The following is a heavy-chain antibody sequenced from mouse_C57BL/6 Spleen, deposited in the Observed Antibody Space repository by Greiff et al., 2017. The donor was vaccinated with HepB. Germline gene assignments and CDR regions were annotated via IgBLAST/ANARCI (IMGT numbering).Heavy chain of an antibody. CDR1: GFTFSSYA. CDR3: ARDNAPMDY. V-gene: IGHV5-4*01. J-gene: IGHJ4*01. CDR2: ISDGGSYT. Sequence: EVKLMESGGGLVKPGGSLKLSCAASGFTFSSYAMSWVRQTPEKRLEWVATISDGGSYTYYPDNVKGRFTISRDNAKNNLYLQMSHLKSEDTAMYYCARDNAPMDYWGQGTSVTVSS.